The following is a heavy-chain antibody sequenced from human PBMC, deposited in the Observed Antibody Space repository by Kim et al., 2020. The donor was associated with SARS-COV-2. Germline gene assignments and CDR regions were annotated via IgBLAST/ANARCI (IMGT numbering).Heavy chain of an antibody. Sequence: GGSLRLSCAVSGFTFRNYYMNWLRQAPGKGLEWISYISRSSETTYYADSVRGRFTISRDNAKNSLYLQMNSLRVEDTAVYYWGRSDYGNNQVDFCGQGTL. CDR2: ISRSSETT. J-gene: IGHJ4*02. CDR1: GFTFRNYY. V-gene: IGHV3-48*04. CDR3: GRSDYGNNQVDF. D-gene: IGHD4-17*01.